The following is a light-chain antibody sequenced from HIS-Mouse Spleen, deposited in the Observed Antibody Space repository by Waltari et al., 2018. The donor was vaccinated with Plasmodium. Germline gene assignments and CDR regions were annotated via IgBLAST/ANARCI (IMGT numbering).Light chain of an antibody. CDR2: GAS. V-gene: IGKV3-15*01. J-gene: IGKJ3*01. CDR1: QGVSSH. CDR3: QQYNNWSFT. Sequence: EIVMTQSPATLSVSPGERATLSCRASQGVSSHLAWYQQKPGQSSRLLIYGASTRATGIPARFSGSGSGTEFTLTISSLQSEDFAVYYCQQYNNWSFTFGPGTKVDIK.